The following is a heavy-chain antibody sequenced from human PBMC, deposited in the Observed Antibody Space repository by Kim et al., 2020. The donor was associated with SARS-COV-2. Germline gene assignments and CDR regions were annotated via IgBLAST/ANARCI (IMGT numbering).Heavy chain of an antibody. Sequence: GGSLRLSCEASGFTFTRHGMHWVRQAPGKGLEWLAVIAYDGTNEQYADSVKGRFSISRDNTNKMVFLQMNSLRLEDTAVYFCARDSSNGWYSEGRGFDYWGHGTLVAVSS. V-gene: IGHV3-30*03. D-gene: IGHD6-19*01. J-gene: IGHJ4*01. CDR2: IAYDGTNE. CDR3: ARDSSNGWYSEGRGFDY. CDR1: GFTFTRHG.